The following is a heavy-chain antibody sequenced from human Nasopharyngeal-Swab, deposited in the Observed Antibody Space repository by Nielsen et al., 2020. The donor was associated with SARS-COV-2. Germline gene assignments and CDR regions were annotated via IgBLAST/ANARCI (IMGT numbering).Heavy chain of an antibody. CDR3: ARGTSIAVPEPPYYYGMDV. CDR2: IIPIFGTA. J-gene: IGHJ6*02. D-gene: IGHD6-19*01. V-gene: IGHV1-69*13. CDR1: GGTFSSYA. Sequence: SVKVSCKASGGTFSSYAISWVRQAPGQGLEWMGGIIPIFGTANYAQKFQGRVTITADESTSTAYMELSSLRSEDTAVYYCARGTSIAVPEPPYYYGMDVWGQGITVTVSS.